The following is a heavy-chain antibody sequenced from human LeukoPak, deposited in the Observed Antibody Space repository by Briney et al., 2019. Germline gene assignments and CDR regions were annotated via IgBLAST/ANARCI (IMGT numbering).Heavy chain of an antibody. Sequence: GGSLRLSCTASGFTFSTYELQWVRQAPGKGLEWVAYISRSGATTYYADSVKGRFTISRDSAKNSLYLQINNLRAEDTAVYYCARDTSGWYMDYWGQGTLVTVSS. V-gene: IGHV3-48*03. CDR2: ISRSGATT. J-gene: IGHJ4*02. CDR3: ARDTSGWYMDY. D-gene: IGHD6-19*01. CDR1: GFTFSTYE.